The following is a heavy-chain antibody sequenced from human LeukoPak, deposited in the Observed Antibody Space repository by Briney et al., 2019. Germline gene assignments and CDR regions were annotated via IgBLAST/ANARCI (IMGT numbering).Heavy chain of an antibody. D-gene: IGHD3-22*01. J-gene: IGHJ4*02. CDR2: IYTSGST. CDR1: GFTFSDYY. V-gene: IGHV4-4*07. CDR3: ARAGVGDSSGYYSYYFDY. Sequence: GSLRLSCAASGFTFSDYYMSWIRQPAGKGLEWIGRIYTSGSTNYNPSLKSRVTISVDTSKNQFSLKLSSVTAADTAVYYCARAGVGDSSGYYSYYFDYWGQGTLVTVSS.